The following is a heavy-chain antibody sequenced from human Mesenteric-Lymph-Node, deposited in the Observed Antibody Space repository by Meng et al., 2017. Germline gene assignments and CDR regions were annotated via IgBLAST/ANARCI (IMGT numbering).Heavy chain of an antibody. Sequence: GESLKISCAASGFTFSIYAMSWVRQVPGKGLEWVSAISGSGGSTYYADPVKGRFTISRDNSKNTLYLKMNSLRAEDTAVYDCAKRAVAGTGGLYYYDGMDVWGQGTTVTVSS. CDR2: ISGSGGST. CDR1: GFTFSIYA. CDR3: AKRAVAGTGGLYYYDGMDV. D-gene: IGHD6-19*01. V-gene: IGHV3-23*01. J-gene: IGHJ6*02.